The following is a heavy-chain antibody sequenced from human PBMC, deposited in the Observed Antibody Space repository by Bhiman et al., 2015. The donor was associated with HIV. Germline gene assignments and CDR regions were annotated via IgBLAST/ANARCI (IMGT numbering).Heavy chain of an antibody. D-gene: IGHD1-26*01. V-gene: IGHV3-43D*03. CDR3: AKGQGGTYFDS. CDR1: GFTFDDYA. Sequence: EVQLVESGGVVVQPGGSLRLSCAASGFTFDDYAMHWVRQAPGKGLEWVSLISWDGGTTYYADSVKGRFTISRDNSKNSLYLQMNSLRSEDTAFYYCAKGQGGTYFDSWGQGTLVTGLL. J-gene: IGHJ4*02. CDR2: ISWDGGTT.